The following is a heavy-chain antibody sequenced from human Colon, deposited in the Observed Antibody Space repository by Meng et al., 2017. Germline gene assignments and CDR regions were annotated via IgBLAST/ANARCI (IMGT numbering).Heavy chain of an antibody. CDR1: GLTFSSYA. D-gene: IGHD2-21*02. J-gene: IGHJ4*02. V-gene: IGHV3-23*01. CDR3: TRDSAYCGGGCYSFSDY. Sequence: GGSLRLSCAASGLTFSSYAMNWVRQAPGKGLEWVSTLSSRGDRAYYVDSVKGRFTISRDNSNNILYLQMNSLRADDTAMYYCTRDSAYCGGGCYSFSDYWGQGTLVTVSS. CDR2: LSSRGDRA.